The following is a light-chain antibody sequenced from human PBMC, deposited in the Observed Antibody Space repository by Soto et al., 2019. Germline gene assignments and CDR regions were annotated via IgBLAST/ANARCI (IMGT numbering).Light chain of an antibody. CDR2: DVN. CDR1: SSDLGDSNF. CDR3: CSYTGNWV. Sequence: QSALTQPRSLSGSPGQSVTISCTGASSDLGDSNFVSWYQQHPGEVPKLLIYDVNKRPSGVPDRFSGSKSGNTASLTISELQAEDEADYYCCSYTGNWVFGVGTKLTVL. J-gene: IGLJ3*02. V-gene: IGLV2-11*01.